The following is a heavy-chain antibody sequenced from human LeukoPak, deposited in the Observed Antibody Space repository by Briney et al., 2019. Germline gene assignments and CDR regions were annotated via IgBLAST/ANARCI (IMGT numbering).Heavy chain of an antibody. Sequence: PVRSLRLSCAASGFTFSSYAMHWVRQAPGKGLEWVAVMSYDGTNKYYADSVKGRFTISRDNSKSTLFLEMNSLRAEDTAVYYCARVRDYYDSGDAFDIWGQGTMVTVSS. D-gene: IGHD3-22*01. CDR2: MSYDGTNK. V-gene: IGHV3-30-3*01. CDR3: ARVRDYYDSGDAFDI. CDR1: GFTFSSYA. J-gene: IGHJ3*02.